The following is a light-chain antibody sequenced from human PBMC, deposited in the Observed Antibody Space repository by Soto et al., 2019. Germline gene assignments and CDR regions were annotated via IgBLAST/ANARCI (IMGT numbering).Light chain of an antibody. Sequence: VVMTQSPLSLPVTLGQPASISCRSSHSLVYSDGIAYLNWCQQRPGQSQRRLIYKVSYRDSGVPDRFSGSGSGTDFPLRISRVEDEDVGVFHCMQGPDCPPYSFGPGTKLEIK. V-gene: IGKV2-30*01. CDR1: HSLVYSDGIAY. CDR3: MQGPDCPPYS. CDR2: KVS. J-gene: IGKJ2*01.